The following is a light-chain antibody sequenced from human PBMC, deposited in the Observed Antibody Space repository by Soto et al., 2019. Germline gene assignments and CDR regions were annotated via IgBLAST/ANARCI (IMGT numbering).Light chain of an antibody. CDR1: QGISSW. V-gene: IGKV1-12*01. CDR3: QQYGRSSIT. J-gene: IGKJ5*01. Sequence: DIQMTQPPCYVSASVGDRVTITCRATQGISSWLAWYQQKPGKAPNLLISAASSLQSGVPSRFSGSGSGTDFTLTISRLEPEDFAVYYCQQYGRSSITFGQGARLEIK. CDR2: AAS.